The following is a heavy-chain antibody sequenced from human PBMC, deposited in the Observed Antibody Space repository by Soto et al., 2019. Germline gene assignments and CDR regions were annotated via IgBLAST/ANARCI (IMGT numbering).Heavy chain of an antibody. CDR3: ARDGVLRFLEWLPYYYGMDV. CDR1: GYSISSGYY. V-gene: IGHV4-38-2*02. D-gene: IGHD3-3*01. CDR2: IYHSGST. J-gene: IGHJ6*02. Sequence: PSETLSLTCAASGYSISSGYYWGWIRQPPGKGLEWIGSIYHSGSTYYNPSLKSRVTISVDTSKNQFSLKLSSVTAADTAVYYCARDGVLRFLEWLPYYYGMDVWGQGTTVTVSS.